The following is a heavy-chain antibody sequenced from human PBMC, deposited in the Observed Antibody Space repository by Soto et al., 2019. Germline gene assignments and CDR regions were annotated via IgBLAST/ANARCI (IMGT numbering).Heavy chain of an antibody. CDR3: ARHAEYSQWLVPSSPYNWFDP. J-gene: IGHJ5*02. V-gene: IGHV3-21*04. CDR1: GFTFSSYS. D-gene: IGHD6-19*01. Sequence: GGSLRLSCAASGFTFSSYSMNWVRQAPGKGLEWVLSISSSSSYIYYADSVKGRFTISRDNAKNSLYLQMNSLRAEDTAVYYCARHAEYSQWLVPSSPYNWFDPWGQGTLVTVSS. CDR2: ISSSSSYI.